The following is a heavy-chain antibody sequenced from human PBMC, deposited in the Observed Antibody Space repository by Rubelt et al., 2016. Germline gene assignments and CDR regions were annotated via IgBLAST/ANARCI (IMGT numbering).Heavy chain of an antibody. V-gene: IGHV3-48*04. Sequence: SFSMSWVRQVPGKGLEWVSWISTSGSTIFYADSVKGRFTISRDNAKNSLYLQMDSLRAEDTAVYYCAREGGEVEAGPFDYWGQGTLVTVSS. CDR1: SFS. CDR2: ISTSGSTI. D-gene: IGHD6-13*01. J-gene: IGHJ4*02. CDR3: AREGGEVEAGPFDY.